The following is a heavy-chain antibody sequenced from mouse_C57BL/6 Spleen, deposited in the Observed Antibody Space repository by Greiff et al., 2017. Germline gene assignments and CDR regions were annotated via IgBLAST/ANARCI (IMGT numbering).Heavy chain of an antibody. Sequence: EVKLQESGPGLVKPSQSLSLTCSVTGYSFTSGYYWNWIRQSPGNKLEWMGYISYDGSNNYNPTLKNRISITRDTSKNQYFLKLNSVTTEDTATYYCARASDYYGSSYWYFDVWGTGTTVTVSS. CDR2: ISYDGSN. J-gene: IGHJ1*03. CDR1: GYSFTSGYY. V-gene: IGHV3-6*01. D-gene: IGHD1-1*01. CDR3: ARASDYYGSSYWYFDV.